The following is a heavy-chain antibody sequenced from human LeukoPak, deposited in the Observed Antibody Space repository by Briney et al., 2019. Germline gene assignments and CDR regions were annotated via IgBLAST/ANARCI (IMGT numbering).Heavy chain of an antibody. D-gene: IGHD2-2*01. CDR1: GSTFSSYA. CDR3: AKGGLYCSSTSCYADRLGY. Sequence: HPGGSLRLSCAASGSTFSSYAMSWVRQAPGKGLEWVSAISGSGGSTYYADSVKGRFTISRDNSKNTLYLQMNSLRAEDTAVYYCAKGGLYCSSTSCYADRLGYWGQGTLVTVSS. CDR2: ISGSGGST. J-gene: IGHJ4*02. V-gene: IGHV3-23*01.